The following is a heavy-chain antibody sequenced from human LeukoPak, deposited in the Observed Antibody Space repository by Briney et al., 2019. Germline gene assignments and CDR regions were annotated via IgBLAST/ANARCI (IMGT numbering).Heavy chain of an antibody. CDR1: GFTFSSYA. J-gene: IGHJ6*02. D-gene: IGHD2-2*01. CDR3: AKAPLGYCSSTSCYARDYYYCGMDV. V-gene: IGHV3-23*01. CDR2: ISGSGGST. Sequence: GGSLRLSCAASGFTFSSYAIHWVRQAPGKGLEWVSAISGSGGSTYYADSVKGRFTISRDNSKNTLYLQMNSLRAEDTAVYYCAKAPLGYCSSTSCYARDYYYCGMDVWGQGTTVTVSS.